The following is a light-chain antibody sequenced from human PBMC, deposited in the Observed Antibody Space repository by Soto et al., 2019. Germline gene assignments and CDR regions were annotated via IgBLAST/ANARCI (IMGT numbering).Light chain of an antibody. CDR1: GSDISAYNY. J-gene: IGLJ1*01. V-gene: IGLV2-14*01. CDR3: SSYTSNNFYV. CDR2: EVG. Sequence: QSALTQPASVSGSPGQSITISCTGTGSDISAYNYFSWYQQHPGKAPKLMIYEVGDRPSGLSNRFSGSKSGNTASLTISRLQPEDEADYYCSSYTSNNFYVFGTGTKVTAL.